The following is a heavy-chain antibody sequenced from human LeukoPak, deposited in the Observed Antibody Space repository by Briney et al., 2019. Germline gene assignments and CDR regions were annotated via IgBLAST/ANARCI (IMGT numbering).Heavy chain of an antibody. V-gene: IGHV3-30*02. J-gene: IGHJ6*03. CDR2: IRYDGSNK. CDR1: GFTFSSYV. CDR3: AREVRGVIYYYYYMDV. D-gene: IGHD3-10*01. Sequence: GGSLRLSCAASGFTFSSYVMHWVRQAPGKGLEWAAFIRYDGSNKYYADSVKGRFTISRDNAKNSLYLQMNSLRAEDTAVYYCAREVRGVIYYYYYMDVWGKGTTVTISS.